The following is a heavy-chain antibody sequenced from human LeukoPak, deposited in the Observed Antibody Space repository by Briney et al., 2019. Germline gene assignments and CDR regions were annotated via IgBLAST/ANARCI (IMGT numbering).Heavy chain of an antibody. CDR2: ISSSSSYT. D-gene: IGHD3-10*01. J-gene: IGHJ5*02. CDR1: GFTFSDYY. V-gene: IGHV3-11*06. Sequence: PGGSLRLSCAASGFTFSDYYVSWIRQAPEKGLEWVSYISSSSSYTKYADSVKGRFTISRDNAKNSLYLQMNSLRAEDTAVYYCARDARTMVRGMDLVRNWFDPWGQGTLVTVSS. CDR3: ARDARTMVRGMDLVRNWFDP.